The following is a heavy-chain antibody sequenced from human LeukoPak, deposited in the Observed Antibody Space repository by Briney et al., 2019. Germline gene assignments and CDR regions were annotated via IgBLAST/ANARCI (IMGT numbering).Heavy chain of an antibody. CDR1: GYTFTGYY. Sequence: GASVKVSCKASGYTFTGYYMHWVRQAPGQGLEWMGWINPSSGGTNYAQKFQGRVTMTRDTSISTAYMELSRLRSDDTAVYYCARDPGYDSSGYYYDWGQGTLVTVSS. D-gene: IGHD3-22*01. CDR3: ARDPGYDSSGYYYD. J-gene: IGHJ4*02. CDR2: INPSSGGT. V-gene: IGHV1-2*02.